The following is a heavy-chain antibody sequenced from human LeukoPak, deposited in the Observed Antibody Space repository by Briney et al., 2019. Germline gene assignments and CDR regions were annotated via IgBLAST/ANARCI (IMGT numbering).Heavy chain of an antibody. D-gene: IGHD4-17*01. V-gene: IGHV3-15*01. CDR2: IKSKTDGRTT. CDR1: GFTFSNSW. Sequence: GGSLRLSCAASGFTFSNSWMSWVRQAPGKGLEWVGRIKSKTDGRTTDYAAPVKGRFTISRDDSKNTLYLQMNSMKTEDTAVYYCTTDKHLAYGDIYFDYWGQGTLVTVSS. J-gene: IGHJ4*02. CDR3: TTDKHLAYGDIYFDY.